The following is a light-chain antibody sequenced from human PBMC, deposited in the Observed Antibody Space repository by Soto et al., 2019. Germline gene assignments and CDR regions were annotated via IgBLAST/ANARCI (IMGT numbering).Light chain of an antibody. J-gene: IGLJ1*01. Sequence: QSALTQPPSVSGSPGQSVTISCTGTSTDFVSYNRVSWYQQPPGTAPILMIYEVSKRPSGVPDRFSGSKSGNTASLTISGLQAADEADYYCSLYTSENAYVFGTGTKLTVL. CDR1: STDFVSYNR. V-gene: IGLV2-18*01. CDR2: EVS. CDR3: SLYTSENAYV.